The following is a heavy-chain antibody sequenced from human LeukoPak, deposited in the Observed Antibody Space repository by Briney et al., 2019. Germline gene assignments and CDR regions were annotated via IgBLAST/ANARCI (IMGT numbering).Heavy chain of an antibody. J-gene: IGHJ5*02. CDR2: IDHTGCT. CDR3: ARLLLRGVIRYWFDP. V-gene: IGHV4-59*08. Sequence: SETLSLTCTVSYDPITLYYWTWIRQPPGKGLEWIGYIDHTGCTNYNPSLNSRVTISRDTSKNQFSLKLSSVTAADTAVYYCARLLLRGVIRYWFDPWGQGTLVTVSS. CDR1: YDPITLYY. D-gene: IGHD3-10*01.